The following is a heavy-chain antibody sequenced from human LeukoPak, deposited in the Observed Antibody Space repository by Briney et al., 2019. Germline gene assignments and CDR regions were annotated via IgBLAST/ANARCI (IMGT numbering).Heavy chain of an antibody. CDR3: ARALEMVRDDY. CDR2: LIPIFGTT. V-gene: IGHV1-69*05. CDR1: GGTFYNSG. J-gene: IGHJ4*02. Sequence: ASVKVSCKASGGTFYNSGISWMRQAPGQGLEWMGRLIPIFGTTKYAQKFQGRVTITTDESTSTAYMELRSLRSDDTAVYYCARALEMVRDDYWGQGTLVTVSS. D-gene: IGHD3-10*01.